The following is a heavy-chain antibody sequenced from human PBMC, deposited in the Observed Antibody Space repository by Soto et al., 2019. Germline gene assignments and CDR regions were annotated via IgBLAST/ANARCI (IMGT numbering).Heavy chain of an antibody. J-gene: IGHJ4*01. V-gene: IGHV1-3*01. CDR3: ARDGVAAGNINFDY. D-gene: IGHD6-19*01. Sequence: ASVKVSCKASGYMFTKSAMHWVRQAPGQRLEWMGWISGDSGNTKYSPKLQDRVTITRDTSASTAYMELSSLRSEDTALYYCARDGVAAGNINFDYWGQGTLVTVSS. CDR2: ISGDSGNT. CDR1: GYMFTKSA.